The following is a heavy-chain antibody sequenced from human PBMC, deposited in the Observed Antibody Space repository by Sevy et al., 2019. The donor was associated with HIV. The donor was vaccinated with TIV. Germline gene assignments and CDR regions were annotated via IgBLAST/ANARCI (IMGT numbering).Heavy chain of an antibody. CDR1: GFTFSSYG. D-gene: IGHD3-10*01. Sequence: GGSRRLSCAASGFTFSSYGMHWVRQAPDKGLEWVAVIWYDRTNKYYADSVKGRFTISRDNSKNTQYLQMSSLRAEDTAVYYCARDKLPPVMVTMVRGALSYFFDYWGQGTLVTVSS. V-gene: IGHV3-33*01. J-gene: IGHJ4*02. CDR3: ARDKLPPVMVTMVRGALSYFFDY. CDR2: IWYDRTNK.